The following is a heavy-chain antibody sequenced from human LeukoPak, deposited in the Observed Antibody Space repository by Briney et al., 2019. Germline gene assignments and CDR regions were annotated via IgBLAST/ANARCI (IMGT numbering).Heavy chain of an antibody. CDR3: ARDRCSSTSCYNVNGLGDY. Sequence: SVKVSCKASGGTLSSYAISWVRQAPGQGLEWMGRIIPILGIANYAQKFQGRVTITADKSTSTAYMELSSLRSEDTAVYYCARDRCSSTSCYNVNGLGDYWGQGTLVTVSS. V-gene: IGHV1-69*04. D-gene: IGHD2-2*02. J-gene: IGHJ4*02. CDR2: IIPILGIA. CDR1: GGTLSSYA.